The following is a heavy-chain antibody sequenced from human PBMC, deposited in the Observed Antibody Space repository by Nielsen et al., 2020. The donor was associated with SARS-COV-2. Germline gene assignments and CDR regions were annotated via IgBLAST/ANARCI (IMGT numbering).Heavy chain of an antibody. J-gene: IGHJ6*02. V-gene: IGHV4-31*03. Sequence: SETLFLTCNVSGDSIRNSRYYWTWVRQLPGRGPEWIGNIHYTGSANYSPSLKSRLSMSLEASRNQFSLSVKSMTAADSAEYYCVRDTLSHGLDVWGQGITVTVSS. CDR2: IHYTGSA. D-gene: IGHD2/OR15-2a*01. CDR3: VRDTLSHGLDV. CDR1: GDSIRNSRYY.